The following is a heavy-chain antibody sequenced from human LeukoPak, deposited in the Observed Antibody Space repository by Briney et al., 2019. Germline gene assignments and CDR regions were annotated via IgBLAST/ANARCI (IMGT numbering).Heavy chain of an antibody. V-gene: IGHV1-69*01. CDR3: ARSVVVPAAIRNYYFDY. CDR2: IIPIFGTA. Sequence: SVKVSCKASGGTFISYAISWVRQAPGQGLEWMGGIIPIFGTANYAQKFQGRVTITADESTSTAYMELSSLRSEDTAVYYCARSVVVPAAIRNYYFDYWGQGTLVTVSS. J-gene: IGHJ4*02. CDR1: GGTFISYA. D-gene: IGHD2-2*02.